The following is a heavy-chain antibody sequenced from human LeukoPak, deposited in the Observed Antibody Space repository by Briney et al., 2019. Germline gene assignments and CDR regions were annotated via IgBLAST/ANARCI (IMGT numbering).Heavy chain of an antibody. V-gene: IGHV3-30*02. CDR1: GFTFSSYG. CDR2: IRYDGSNK. Sequence: GGSLRLSCAASGFTFSSYGMHWVRQAPGKGLEWVAFIRYDGSNKYYADSVKGRFTISRDNSKNTLYLQMNSLRAEDTAVYYCASTQPVHLVPAAIFGYWGQGTLVTVSS. D-gene: IGHD2-2*02. CDR3: ASTQPVHLVPAAIFGY. J-gene: IGHJ4*02.